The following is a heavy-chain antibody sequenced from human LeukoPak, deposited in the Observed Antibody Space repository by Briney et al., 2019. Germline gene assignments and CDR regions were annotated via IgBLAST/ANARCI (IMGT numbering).Heavy chain of an antibody. CDR1: GGSISSYY. CDR3: ARDGGSSSWEIHY. CDR2: NYYSGST. Sequence: SETLSLTCTVSGGSISSYYWSWIRQPPGKGLEWIGYNYYSGSTNYNPSLKSRVTISVDTSKNQFSLKLSSVTAADTAVYYCARDGGSSSWEIHYWGQGTLVTVSS. V-gene: IGHV4-59*01. J-gene: IGHJ4*02. D-gene: IGHD6-13*01.